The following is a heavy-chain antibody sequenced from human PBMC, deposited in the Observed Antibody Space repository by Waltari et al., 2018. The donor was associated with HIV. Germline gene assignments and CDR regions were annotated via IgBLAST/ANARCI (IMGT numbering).Heavy chain of an antibody. V-gene: IGHV4-4*07. J-gene: IGHJ4*02. CDR2: ISTTGTT. CDR1: GGSISTYF. Sequence: QVQLQESGPGLVKPSETLSPTCTVSGGSISTYFWTWIRQPAGKGLEWVGRISTTGTTNYNPSLKSRITMSLDTSNNHFSLSLTSVTAADTAVYYCAREETSGRPLADWGQGTLVTVSS. CDR3: AREETSGRPLAD. D-gene: IGHD6-6*01.